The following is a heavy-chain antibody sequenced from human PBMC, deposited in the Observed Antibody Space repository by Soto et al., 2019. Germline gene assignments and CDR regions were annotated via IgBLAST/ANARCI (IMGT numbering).Heavy chain of an antibody. CDR3: ARDFYCSGGSCYSGAPT. Sequence: SETLSLTCTVSGGSISSGGYYWIWIRHHPGKGLEWIGYIYYSGSTYYNPSLKSRVTISVDTSKNQFSLKLSSVTAADTAVYYCARDFYCSGGSCYSGAPTWGQGTLVTVSS. J-gene: IGHJ5*02. D-gene: IGHD2-15*01. V-gene: IGHV4-31*03. CDR2: IYYSGST. CDR1: GGSISSGGYY.